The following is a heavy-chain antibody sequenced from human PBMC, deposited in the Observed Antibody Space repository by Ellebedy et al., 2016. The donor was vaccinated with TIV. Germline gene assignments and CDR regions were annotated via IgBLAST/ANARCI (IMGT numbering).Heavy chain of an antibody. D-gene: IGHD6-6*01. J-gene: IGHJ6*02. Sequence: ASVKVSXXASGYTFTSYGISWVRQAPGQGLEWMGWISAYNGNTNYAQKLQGRVTMTTDTSTSTAYMELRSLRSDDTAVYYCARSIAARPGLYYYYGMDVWGQGTTVTVSS. CDR3: ARSIAARPGLYYYYGMDV. V-gene: IGHV1-18*01. CDR2: ISAYNGNT. CDR1: GYTFTSYG.